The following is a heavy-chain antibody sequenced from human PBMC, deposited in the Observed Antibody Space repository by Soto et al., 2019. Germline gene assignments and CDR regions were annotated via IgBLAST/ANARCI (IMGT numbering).Heavy chain of an antibody. CDR1: GYTFTSYD. CDR2: MNPNSGNT. CDR3: ARWGAAAGKQATRYYYYMDV. Sequence: GASVKVSCKASGYTFTSYDINWVRQATGQGLEWMGWMNPNSGNTGYAQKFQGRVTMTRNTSISTAYMELSSLRSEDTAVYYCARWGAAAGKQATRYYYYMDVWGKGTTVTVSS. V-gene: IGHV1-8*01. J-gene: IGHJ6*03. D-gene: IGHD6-13*01.